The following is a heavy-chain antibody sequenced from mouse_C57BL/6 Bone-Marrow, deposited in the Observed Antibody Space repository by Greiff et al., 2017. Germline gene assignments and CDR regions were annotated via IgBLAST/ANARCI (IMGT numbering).Heavy chain of an antibody. V-gene: IGHV6-6*01. D-gene: IGHD2-12*01. J-gene: IGHJ2*01. CDR1: GFTFSDAW. CDR2: IRNKANNHAT. Sequence: EVQLQESGGGLVQPGGSMKLSCAASGFTFSDAWMDWVRQSPETGLEWVAEIRNKANNHATYYAESVKGRFTISRDDSKSSVYLQMNSLRAEDTGIYYCTRRPLRRASYYFDYWGQGTTLTVSS. CDR3: TRRPLRRASYYFDY.